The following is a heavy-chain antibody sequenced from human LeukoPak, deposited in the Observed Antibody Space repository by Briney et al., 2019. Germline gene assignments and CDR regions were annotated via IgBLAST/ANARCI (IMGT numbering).Heavy chain of an antibody. CDR1: GFPFSSYG. J-gene: IGHJ4*02. CDR2: IRYDGSNK. CDR3: AKDPRGYSYGLFDY. V-gene: IGHV3-30*02. D-gene: IGHD5-18*01. Sequence: GGSLRLSCAASGFPFSSYGMHWVRQAPGKGLEWVAFIRYDGSNKYYADSVKGRFTISRDNSKNTLYLQMNSLRAEDTAVYYCAKDPRGYSYGLFDYWGQGTLVTVSS.